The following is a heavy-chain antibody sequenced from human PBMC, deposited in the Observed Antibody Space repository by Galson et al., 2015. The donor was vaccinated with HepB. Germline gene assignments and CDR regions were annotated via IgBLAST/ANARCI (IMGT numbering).Heavy chain of an antibody. CDR1: GFTLNGYA. J-gene: IGHJ4*02. CDR3: VKDIKADCTSTLCSGQYDY. V-gene: IGHV3-64D*06. CDR2: ISRDGSTT. D-gene: IGHD2-2*01. Sequence: SLRLSCAASGFTLNGYALHWVRQAPGKGLESVSIISRDGSTTYYADSVRGRFTVSRDISSNTLYLQMTGLRAEDTAVHYCVKDIKADCTSTLCSGQYDYWGLGTLVTVSS.